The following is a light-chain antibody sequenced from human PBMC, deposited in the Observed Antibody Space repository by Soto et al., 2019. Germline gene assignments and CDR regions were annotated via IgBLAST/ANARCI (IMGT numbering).Light chain of an antibody. CDR1: QSISSW. CDR2: DAF. CDR3: QQYNSYSPT. J-gene: IGKJ1*01. V-gene: IGKV1-5*01. Sequence: DIQMTQSPSTLSASVGDRVTITCRASQSISSWLAWYQQKPGKAPKLPIYDAFSLESGVPSRFSGSGSATDFTLTISSLQPDDFATYYCQQYNSYSPTFGQGTKVEIK.